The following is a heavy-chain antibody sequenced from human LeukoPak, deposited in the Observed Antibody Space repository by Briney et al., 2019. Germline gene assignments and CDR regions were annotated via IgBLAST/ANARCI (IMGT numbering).Heavy chain of an antibody. CDR1: GFPFSDYY. CDR3: ANRSDSSGYLPYFDY. D-gene: IGHD3-22*01. Sequence: GGSLRLSCAASGFPFSDYYMGWIRQAPGKGLEWVSAISGSGGSTYYADSVKGRFTISRDNSKNTLYLQMNSLRAEDTAVYYCANRSDSSGYLPYFDYWGQGTLVTVSS. V-gene: IGHV3-23*01. CDR2: ISGSGGST. J-gene: IGHJ4*02.